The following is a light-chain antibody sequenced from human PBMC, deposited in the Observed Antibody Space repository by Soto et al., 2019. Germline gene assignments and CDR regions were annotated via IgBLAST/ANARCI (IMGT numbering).Light chain of an antibody. Sequence: QSVLTHPASLSGSPGQSITISCTRTSSDIGAYDYVSWFKQHPGKAPNLMISEVNNRPSGVSNRFSGSKSGNTAYLTISGLQVEDEAESFCFSFTTTSTNVFGTGTKVTVL. V-gene: IGLV2-14*01. CDR3: FSFTTTSTNV. CDR1: SSDIGAYDY. CDR2: EVN. J-gene: IGLJ1*01.